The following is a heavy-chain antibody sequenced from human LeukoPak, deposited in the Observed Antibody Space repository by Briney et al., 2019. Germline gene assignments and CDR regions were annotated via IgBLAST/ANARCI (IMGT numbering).Heavy chain of an antibody. CDR2: ISYDDGSNK. CDR3: ARDVRQGYSYGFHH. D-gene: IGHD5-18*01. J-gene: IGHJ1*01. V-gene: IGHV3-30*04. Sequence: PGRSLRLSCAASGFTFSSYVMHWVRQAPGKGLEWVALISYDDGSNKYYADSVKGRFTISRDNSKNTLYLQVNSLRTEDTAVYYCARDVRQGYSYGFHHWGQGTLVTVSS. CDR1: GFTFSSYV.